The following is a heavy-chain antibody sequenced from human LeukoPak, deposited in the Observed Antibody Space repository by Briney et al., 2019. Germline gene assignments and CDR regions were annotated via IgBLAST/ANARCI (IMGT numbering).Heavy chain of an antibody. CDR2: ISGSGGST. CDR3: AKEDGSGSNWAFDAFDI. D-gene: IGHD3-10*01. CDR1: GFIFSTYA. J-gene: IGHJ3*02. V-gene: IGHV3-23*01. Sequence: GGSLRLSCAGSGFIFSTYAMSWVRQAPGKGLEWVSAISGSGGSTYYADSVKGRFTISRDNSKNTLYLQMNGLRAEDTAVYYCAKEDGSGSNWAFDAFDIWGQGTMVTVSS.